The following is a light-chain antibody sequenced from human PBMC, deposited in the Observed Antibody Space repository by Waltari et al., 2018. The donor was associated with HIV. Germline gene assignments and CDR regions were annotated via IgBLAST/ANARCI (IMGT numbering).Light chain of an antibody. CDR1: ALSKHY. V-gene: IGLV3-25*03. CDR3: QSGHNSDSI. Sequence: SYELTQAPSVSVSPGTTAKITGSGDALSKHYVYWYQQNPGQAPLIMIFKDSERPSEIPARFSASSSGSTSILTISGVQAEDEADYDCQSGHNSDSIFGGGTKLTVL. CDR2: KDS. J-gene: IGLJ2*01.